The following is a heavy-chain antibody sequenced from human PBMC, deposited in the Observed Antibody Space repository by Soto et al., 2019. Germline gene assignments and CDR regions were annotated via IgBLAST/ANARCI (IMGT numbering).Heavy chain of an antibody. V-gene: IGHV4-4*07. CDR3: ARLRTRAGATGEFDS. D-gene: IGHD1-26*01. CDR2: IYSGGST. CDR1: GGSISGYY. J-gene: IGHJ4*02. Sequence: TLSLTCIVSGGSISGYYWSWIRQPAGKELEWIGRIYSGGSTNYHPSLNSRGTISVDTSKNLFSLKLTSVTAADTAVYKCARLRTRAGATGEFDSWGQGALVTVSS.